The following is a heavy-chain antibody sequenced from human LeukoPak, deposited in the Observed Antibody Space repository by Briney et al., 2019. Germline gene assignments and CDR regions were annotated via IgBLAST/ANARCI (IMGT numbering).Heavy chain of an antibody. CDR1: GFXFSSYW. D-gene: IGHD3-22*01. V-gene: IGHV3-74*01. CDR3: ARATSGYYYGYFDL. J-gene: IGHJ2*01. CDR2: INSDGNTM. Sequence: PGGSLRLSCGAPGFXFSSYWMHWVRQAPGKGLVWVSRINSDGNTMSYADSVKGRFTISRDNAKNTLYLQMNSLRAEDTAVYYCARATSGYYYGYFDLWGRGTLVTVSS.